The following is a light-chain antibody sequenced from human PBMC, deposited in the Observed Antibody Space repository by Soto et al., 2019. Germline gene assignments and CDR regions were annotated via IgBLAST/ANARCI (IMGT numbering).Light chain of an antibody. V-gene: IGKV2-28*01. CDR2: LGS. CDR1: QSLLHSNGVNY. Sequence: DIVMTQSPLSLPVTPGEPASISCRSSQSLLHSNGVNYLDWFLQKPGQSPQVLIYLGSNRASGVPDRFSGSGSGTDFTLKISRVAAEDVGVYYCIQSLRTPHTFGQGTKLEIK. CDR3: IQSLRTPHT. J-gene: IGKJ2*01.